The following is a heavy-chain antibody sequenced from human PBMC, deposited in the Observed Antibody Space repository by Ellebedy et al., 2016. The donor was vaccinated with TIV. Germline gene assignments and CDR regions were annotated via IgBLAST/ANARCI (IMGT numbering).Heavy chain of an antibody. J-gene: IGHJ4*02. CDR2: INGGGNIV. Sequence: GGSLRLXXVASGFTFNHNAMNWVRHTPGKGLEWISLINGGGNIVYYADSVKGRFTISRDNAKNTLYLQMSSLRADDTAMYYCARYGSGANYIDPFDYWGRGTLVTVSS. D-gene: IGHD3-10*01. CDR1: GFTFNHNA. CDR3: ARYGSGANYIDPFDY. V-gene: IGHV3-48*04.